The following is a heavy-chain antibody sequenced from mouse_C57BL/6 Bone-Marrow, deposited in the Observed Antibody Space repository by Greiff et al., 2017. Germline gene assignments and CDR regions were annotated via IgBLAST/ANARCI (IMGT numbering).Heavy chain of an antibody. CDR1: GFTFNTYA. V-gene: IGHV10-3*01. CDR2: IRRKSSNYAT. J-gene: IGHJ1*03. D-gene: IGHD1-1*01. Sequence: EVQLVESGGGLVQPKGSLQLSCAASGFTFNTYAMHWVRQAPGQGLEWIARIRRKSSNYATYYADSVKDRFTISRDDSQSMLYLQMNNLKTEYTAMYYCVGDYYGNSVRWDFDVWGTGTTVTVSS. CDR3: VGDYYGNSVRWDFDV.